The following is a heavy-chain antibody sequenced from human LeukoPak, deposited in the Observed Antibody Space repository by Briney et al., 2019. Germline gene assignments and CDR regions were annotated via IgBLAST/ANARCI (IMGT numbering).Heavy chain of an antibody. CDR3: AREVSYYYDSSGYGLGDYFDY. Sequence: SETLSLTCTVSGGSISSYYLSWIRQPPGKGLEWMGYIYYGGSTNYNPSLKSRVTISVDTSKNQFSLKLRSVTAADTAVYYCAREVSYYYDSSGYGLGDYFDYWGQGTLVTVSS. CDR2: IYYGGST. D-gene: IGHD3-22*01. V-gene: IGHV4-59*01. J-gene: IGHJ4*02. CDR1: GGSISSYY.